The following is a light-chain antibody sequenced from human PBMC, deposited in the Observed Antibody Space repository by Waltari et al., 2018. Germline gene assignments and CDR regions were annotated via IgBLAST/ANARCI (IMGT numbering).Light chain of an antibody. V-gene: IGLV5-45*03. CDR1: SGINIVPYW. J-gene: IGLJ2*01. CDR2: FKSDSDK. Sequence: QAVLTQPSSLSASPGASASLTCTLRSGINIVPYWLHWYQPKPGSPPHFLLRFKSDSDKQQGSGVPSRFSGSKDASANAGILLISGLQSEDEADYYCMIWHSSAVVFGGGTKLTVL. CDR3: MIWHSSAVV.